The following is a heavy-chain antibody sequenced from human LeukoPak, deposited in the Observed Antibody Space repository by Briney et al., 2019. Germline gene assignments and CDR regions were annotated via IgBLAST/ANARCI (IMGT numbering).Heavy chain of an antibody. CDR3: ARAPAALKGQQDNWFDP. V-gene: IGHV1-69*05. D-gene: IGHD2-2*01. CDR2: IIPIFGTA. J-gene: IGHJ5*02. Sequence: SVKVSCKASGGTFSSYAISWVRQAPGQGLEWMGRIIPIFGTANYAQKFQGRVTITTDESTSTAYMERSSLRSEDTAVYYCARAPAALKGQQDNWFDPWGQGTLVTVSS. CDR1: GGTFSSYA.